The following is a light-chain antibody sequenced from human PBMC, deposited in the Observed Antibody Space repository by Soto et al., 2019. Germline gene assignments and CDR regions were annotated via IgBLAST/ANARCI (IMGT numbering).Light chain of an antibody. Sequence: DIVMTQSPDSLAVSLGERATINCKSSQSVFYSSNNKNFLAWYQQKPGQPPKLLIYWASTRGSGVPDRFSGSGSETDFTLTISSLQAEDVAVYYCQQYLNDPFTFGPGTSVDIK. CDR2: WAS. V-gene: IGKV4-1*01. CDR1: QSVFYSSNNKNF. J-gene: IGKJ3*01. CDR3: QQYLNDPFT.